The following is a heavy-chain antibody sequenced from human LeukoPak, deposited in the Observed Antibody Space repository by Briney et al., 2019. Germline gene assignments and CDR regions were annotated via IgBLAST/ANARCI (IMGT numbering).Heavy chain of an antibody. CDR3: ARDSFGAA. CDR2: IKEDGSEK. D-gene: IGHD3-10*01. Sequence: GGSLRLSCAASGFNFSTYWINWVRQAPGKGLEWVANIKEDGSEKYYVDSVKGRFTISRDNAKNSLYLQMNSLRAEDTAVYYCARDSFGAAWGQGTLVTVSS. CDR1: GFNFSTYW. V-gene: IGHV3-7*01. J-gene: IGHJ5*02.